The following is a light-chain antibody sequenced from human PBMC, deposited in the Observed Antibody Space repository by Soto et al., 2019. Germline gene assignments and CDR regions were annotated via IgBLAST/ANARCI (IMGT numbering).Light chain of an antibody. J-gene: IGLJ3*02. CDR1: SGHSSYI. CDR2: LEDSGSY. CDR3: ETWDSNIHWV. V-gene: IGLV4-60*02. Sequence: QPVLTQSSSASASLGSSVKLTCTLSSGHSSYIIDWPQQQPGKAPRYLMKLEDSGSYNEGGGVPDRSSGSSSGADRYLTIANLQFEDDAHYYWETWDSNIHWVFGGGTKLTVL.